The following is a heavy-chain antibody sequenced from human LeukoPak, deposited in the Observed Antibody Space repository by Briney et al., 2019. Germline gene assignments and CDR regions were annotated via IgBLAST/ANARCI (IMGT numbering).Heavy chain of an antibody. Sequence: PGGSLRLSCSASGFTLSSFAMNWVRQAPGKGLEWVSGISGGGGSTYYADSVKGPFTISRDNAKNSLYLQMNSLRAEDTAVYYCARAGSGSYYNSVYWGQGTLVTVSS. CDR2: ISGGGGST. D-gene: IGHD3-10*01. CDR1: GFTLSSFA. V-gene: IGHV3-23*01. J-gene: IGHJ4*02. CDR3: ARAGSGSYYNSVY.